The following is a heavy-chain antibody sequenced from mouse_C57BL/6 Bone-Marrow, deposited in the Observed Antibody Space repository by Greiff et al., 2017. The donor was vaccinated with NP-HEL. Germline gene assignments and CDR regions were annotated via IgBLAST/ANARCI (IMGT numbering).Heavy chain of an antibody. CDR2: IDPSDGYT. CDR1: GYTFTNYW. Sequence: QVQLQQPGAELVRPGTSVKLSCKASGYTFTNYWMHWVKQRSGQVLEWIGMIDPSDGYTNYNQKFKGKATLTVDTSSNTAYVQLSSLTSEDSAVYYCARGTDSWYFGVWGTGTTVTVSS. J-gene: IGHJ1*03. CDR3: ARGTDSWYFGV. V-gene: IGHV1-59*01.